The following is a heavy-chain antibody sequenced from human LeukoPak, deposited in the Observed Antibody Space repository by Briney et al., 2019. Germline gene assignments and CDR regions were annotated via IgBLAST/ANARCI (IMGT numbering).Heavy chain of an antibody. Sequence: ASVKVSCKASGYTFLNYGISWVRQAPGQGLEWMGWTGPYNGNTNYAHKLQGRVTLTTDPSTSTAYMELRSLTSDDTAVYYCARYYSSGWYYYYYMDVWGKGTTVTVSS. CDR3: ARYYSSGWYYYYYMDV. CDR1: GYTFLNYG. D-gene: IGHD6-19*01. J-gene: IGHJ6*03. CDR2: TGPYNGNT. V-gene: IGHV1-18*01.